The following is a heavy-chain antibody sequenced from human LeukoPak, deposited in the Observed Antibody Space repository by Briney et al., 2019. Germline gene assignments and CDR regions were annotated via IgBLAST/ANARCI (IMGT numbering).Heavy chain of an antibody. D-gene: IGHD2-15*01. V-gene: IGHV3-48*03. J-gene: IGHJ4*02. Sequence: GGSLRLSCAASGFTFSSYEMNWVRQAPGKGLERVSYISSSGSTIYYADSVKGRFTISRDNAKNSLYLQMNSLRAEDTAVYYCAREWPYCSGGSRYFDYWGQGTLVTVSS. CDR1: GFTFSSYE. CDR3: AREWPYCSGGSRYFDY. CDR2: ISSSGSTI.